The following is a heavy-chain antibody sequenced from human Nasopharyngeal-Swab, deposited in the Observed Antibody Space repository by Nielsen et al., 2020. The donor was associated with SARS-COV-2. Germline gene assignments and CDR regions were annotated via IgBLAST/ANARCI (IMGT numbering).Heavy chain of an antibody. CDR3: AKDQSWFPPYDT. D-gene: IGHD3-22*01. V-gene: IGHV3-23*01. CDR1: GFVFSNYG. CDR2: IGGSGRPP. Sequence: GESLKISCEASGFVFSNYGMTWVRQAPGKGLEWVSDIGGSGRPPSYADSVKGRFTISRDNSKNTLYLQMNSLRVEDTAVYFCAKDQSWFPPYDTWGKGTLVTVSS. J-gene: IGHJ5*02.